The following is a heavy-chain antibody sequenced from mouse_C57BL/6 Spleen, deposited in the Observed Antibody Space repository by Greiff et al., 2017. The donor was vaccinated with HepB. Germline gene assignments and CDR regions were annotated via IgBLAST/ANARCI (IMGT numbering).Heavy chain of an antibody. D-gene: IGHD1-1*01. CDR3: TLYHGSSLYWYFDV. CDR1: GFNIKDYY. V-gene: IGHV14-1*01. J-gene: IGHJ1*03. CDR2: IDPEDGDT. Sequence: EVQLQQSGAELVRPGASVKLSCTASGFNIKDYYMHWVKQRPEQGLEWIGRIDPEDGDTEYAPKFQGKATMTADTSSNTAYLQLSSLTSEDTAVYYCTLYHGSSLYWYFDVWGTGTTVTVSS.